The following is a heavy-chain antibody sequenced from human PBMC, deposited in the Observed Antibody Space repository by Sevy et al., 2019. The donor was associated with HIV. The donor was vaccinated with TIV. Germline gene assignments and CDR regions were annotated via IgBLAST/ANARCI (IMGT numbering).Heavy chain of an antibody. J-gene: IGHJ5*02. Sequence: ASVKVSCETSGYTFTYYYIHWVRQAPGQGLEWMGWINPSSGGTQYAQKFQGRVSVTSDTSRRTSYRELRRLRPDDTALYYLARQVDNWFDPWGQGTPFTVSS. CDR1: GYTFTYYY. CDR3: ARQVDNWFDP. V-gene: IGHV1-2*02. CDR2: INPSSGGT.